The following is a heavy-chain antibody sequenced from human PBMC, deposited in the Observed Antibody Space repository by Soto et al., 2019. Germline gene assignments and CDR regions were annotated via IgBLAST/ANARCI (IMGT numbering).Heavy chain of an antibody. CDR1: GFTFSSYA. D-gene: IGHD6-13*01. CDR2: ISGSGGST. Sequence: EVQLLESGGGLVQPGGSLRLSCAASGFTFSSYAMSWVRQAPGKGLEWVSAISGSGGSTYYADSVKGRFTISRDNSKNTLYLQMNSMRAEDAAVYYCAKDQGIAAAGTGVDYYYYYMDVWGKGTTVTVSS. CDR3: AKDQGIAAAGTGVDYYYYYMDV. V-gene: IGHV3-23*01. J-gene: IGHJ6*03.